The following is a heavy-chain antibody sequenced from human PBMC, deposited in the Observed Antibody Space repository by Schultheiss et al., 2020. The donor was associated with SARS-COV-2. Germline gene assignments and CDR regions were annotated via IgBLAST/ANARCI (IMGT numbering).Heavy chain of an antibody. V-gene: IGHV1-69*05. CDR3: AREEVDTAMVFNYYYYGMDV. Sequence: SVKVSCKASGGTFSSYAISWVRQAPGQGLEWMGGIIPIFGTANYAQKFQGRVTMTRDTSTSTVYMELSSLRSEDTAVYYCAREEVDTAMVFNYYYYGMDVWGQGTTVTVSS. CDR1: GGTFSSYA. J-gene: IGHJ6*02. D-gene: IGHD5-18*01. CDR2: IIPIFGTA.